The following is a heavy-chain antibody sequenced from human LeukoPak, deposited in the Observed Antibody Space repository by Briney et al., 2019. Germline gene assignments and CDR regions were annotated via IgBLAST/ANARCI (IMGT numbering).Heavy chain of an antibody. CDR1: GFTFSSYW. V-gene: IGHV3-7*01. D-gene: IGHD1-26*01. CDR2: IKQDGSEK. J-gene: IGHJ4*02. Sequence: GGSLRLSCAASGFTFSSYWMSWVRQAPGKGLEWVANIKQDGSEKYYVDSVKGRFTISRDNAKNSLYLQMNSLRAEDTAVYYCAREPRRRDIVGATGENEDYWGQGTLVTVSS. CDR3: AREPRRRDIVGATGENEDY.